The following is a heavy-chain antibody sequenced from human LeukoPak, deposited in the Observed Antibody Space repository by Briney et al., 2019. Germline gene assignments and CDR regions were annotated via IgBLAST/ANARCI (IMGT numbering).Heavy chain of an antibody. V-gene: IGHV1-46*01. CDR2: INPSGGST. Sequence: ASVKVSCKASGYTFTSYYMHWVRQAPGQGLEWMGIINPSGGSTSYAQKFQGRVTMTRDTSTSTVYMELSSLRSEDTAVYYCARDPASIVGATSGYYYYMDVWGKGTTVTVSS. J-gene: IGHJ6*03. D-gene: IGHD1-26*01. CDR1: GYTFTSYY. CDR3: ARDPASIVGATSGYYYYMDV.